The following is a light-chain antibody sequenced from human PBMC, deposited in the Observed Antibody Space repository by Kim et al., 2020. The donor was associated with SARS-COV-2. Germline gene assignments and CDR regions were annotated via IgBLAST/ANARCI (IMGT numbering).Light chain of an antibody. J-gene: IGLJ3*02. Sequence: SYELTQPPSVSVSPGQTASITCSVDKLGDKYACWYQQKPGQSPVLVVYQDSKRPSGIPERFYGSNSGNTATLTISGTQAMDEADYYCQAWDSSTYWVFGGGTQLTVL. CDR2: QDS. CDR3: QAWDSSTYWV. CDR1: KLGDKY. V-gene: IGLV3-1*01.